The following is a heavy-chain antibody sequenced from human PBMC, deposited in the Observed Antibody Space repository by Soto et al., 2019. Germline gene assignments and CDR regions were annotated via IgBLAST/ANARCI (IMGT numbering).Heavy chain of an antibody. D-gene: IGHD2-21*01. CDR3: GRVVEGATRHTDFDS. Sequence: QVHLQESGPGLVKPSETLSLTCAVSGVSIHNSHSFWGWIRKPPGKGLEFIANVYYSGGAHYNPSCKSGVSISVDTATNQVSLRMSSVTAADTAVYFCGRVVEGATRHTDFDSWGQGTLVTVSS. J-gene: IGHJ5*01. CDR1: GVSIHNSHSF. V-gene: IGHV4-39*01. CDR2: VYYSGGA.